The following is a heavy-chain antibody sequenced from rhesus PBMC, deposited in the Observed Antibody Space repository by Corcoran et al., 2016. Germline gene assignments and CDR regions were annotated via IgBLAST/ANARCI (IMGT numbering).Heavy chain of an antibody. Sequence: QLQLQESGPGLMKPSETLSLTCAVSGGSISGNYGSWIRQPPGKGLEWIGRISGSGGSTNHNPSLKSRGTMSTDTSKNQFSLKLSFVTAADTAVYYCARGTGLYGLDSWGQGVVVTVSS. CDR3: ARGTGLYGLDS. J-gene: IGHJ6*01. CDR2: ISGSGGST. D-gene: IGHD2-15*01. CDR1: GGSISGNY. V-gene: IGHV4-173*01.